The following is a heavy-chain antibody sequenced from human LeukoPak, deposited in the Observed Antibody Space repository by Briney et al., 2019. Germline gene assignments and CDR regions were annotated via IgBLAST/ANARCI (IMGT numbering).Heavy chain of an antibody. CDR1: GFTFSAYS. CDR3: ARGGRRDGTVSTYYFYAMDV. CDR2: ISGSSSAI. Sequence: GGSLRLSCAASGFTFSAYSMNWVRQAPGKGLEWLSYISGSSSAIYYADSVKGRFTISRDNAKNSLYLQMNSLRAEDTAVYYCARGGRRDGTVSTYYFYAMDVWGQGTAVTVSS. V-gene: IGHV3-48*01. D-gene: IGHD3-10*01. J-gene: IGHJ6*02.